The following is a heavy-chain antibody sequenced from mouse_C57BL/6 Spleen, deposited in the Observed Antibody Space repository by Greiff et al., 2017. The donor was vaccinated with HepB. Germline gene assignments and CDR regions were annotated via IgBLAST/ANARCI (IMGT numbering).Heavy chain of an antibody. CDR1: GYSFTDYN. D-gene: IGHD1-1*01. CDR3: ARSYGRYFDY. Sequence: VQLQQSGPELVKPGASVKISCQASGYSFTDYNMNWVKQSNGKSPEWVGVINPNYGTTSYNQKFKGKDTLTVDQSSSTAYMQPNSLTSEDSAVYYCARSYGRYFDYWGQGTTLTVSS. J-gene: IGHJ2*01. V-gene: IGHV1-39*01. CDR2: INPNYGTT.